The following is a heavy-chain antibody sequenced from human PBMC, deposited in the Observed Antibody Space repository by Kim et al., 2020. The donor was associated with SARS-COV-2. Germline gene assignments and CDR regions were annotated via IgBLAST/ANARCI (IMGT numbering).Heavy chain of an antibody. J-gene: IGHJ3*02. Sequence: SETLSLTCSVSLGSISSSTHYWGWIRQPPGKGLEWVGSIYYSGNTYYNPSLKSRATISVDTSENHFSLNLRSVTSSDTAVYYCARRDKSAAFDIWGQGTMVTVSS. CDR1: LGSISSSTHY. CDR2: IYYSGNT. V-gene: IGHV4-39*02. CDR3: ARRDKSAAFDI.